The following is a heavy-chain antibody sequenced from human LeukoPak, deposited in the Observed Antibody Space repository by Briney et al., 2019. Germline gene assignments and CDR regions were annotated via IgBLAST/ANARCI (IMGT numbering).Heavy chain of an antibody. V-gene: IGHV3-7*01. CDR2: IKEDGSEK. J-gene: IGHJ4*02. Sequence: PGGSLRLSCAASGFTFSNYWMNWVRQAPGKGLEWVANIKEDGSEKIYVDSVKGRFTISRDNSKNSLYLQINNLRAEDTVVYYCTRNRGTDYWGQGTLVTVSS. CDR3: TRNRGTDY. CDR1: GFTFSNYW. D-gene: IGHD1-1*01.